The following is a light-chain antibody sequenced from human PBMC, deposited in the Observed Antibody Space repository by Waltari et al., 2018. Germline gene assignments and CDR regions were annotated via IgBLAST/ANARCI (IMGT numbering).Light chain of an antibody. CDR3: QTWDTNTVV. Sequence: SFALTQAPSLSVSPGQTATIACSGDASGNKYVCWYQQKPGQSPVLVIFEDEKRPSGIPERFSASNSGNTALLTITGVQALDEAAYYCQTWDTNTVVFGGGTKLTVL. J-gene: IGLJ2*01. V-gene: IGLV3-1*01. CDR2: EDE. CDR1: ASGNKY.